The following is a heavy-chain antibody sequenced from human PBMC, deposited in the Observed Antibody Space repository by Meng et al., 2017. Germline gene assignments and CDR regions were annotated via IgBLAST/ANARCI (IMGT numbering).Heavy chain of an antibody. CDR3: TTEQTPSEYSSGYYLVDY. CDR1: GFTFSNAW. CDR2: IKSKTDGGTT. J-gene: IGHJ4*02. D-gene: IGHD3-22*01. Sequence: GESLKISCAASGFTFSNAWMSWVRQAPGKGLEWVGRIKSKTDGGTTDYAAPVKGRFTISRDDSKNTLYLQMNSLKTEDTAVYYCTTEQTPSEYSSGYYLVDYWGQGTLVTVSS. V-gene: IGHV3-15*01.